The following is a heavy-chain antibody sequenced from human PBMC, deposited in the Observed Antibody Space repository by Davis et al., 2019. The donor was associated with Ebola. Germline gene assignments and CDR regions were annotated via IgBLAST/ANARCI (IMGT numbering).Heavy chain of an antibody. Sequence: AASVKVSCKASGYTFTGYDINWVRQATGQGLEWMGWMNPNSGNTGYAQKFQGRVTMTRENSMSTAYMELSSLRSEDTAVYFCARGGVAYSDLNYWGQGTLVTVSS. CDR1: GYTFTGYD. D-gene: IGHD2-21*01. V-gene: IGHV1-8*01. J-gene: IGHJ4*02. CDR2: MNPNSGNT. CDR3: ARGGVAYSDLNY.